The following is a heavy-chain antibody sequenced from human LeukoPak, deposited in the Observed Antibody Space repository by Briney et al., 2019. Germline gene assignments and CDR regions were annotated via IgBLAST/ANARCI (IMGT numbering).Heavy chain of an antibody. CDR1: GFTFSSYA. CDR3: ARVYGSGSFDY. CDR2: ISSDGITQ. Sequence: GGSLRLSCAASGFTFSSYALHWVRQAPGKGLEWVAVISSDGITQDYADSVKGRFTISRDNSKNTLYLQMNSLRAEDTAVYYCARVYGSGSFDYWGQGTLVTVSS. J-gene: IGHJ4*02. D-gene: IGHD3-10*01. V-gene: IGHV3-30*14.